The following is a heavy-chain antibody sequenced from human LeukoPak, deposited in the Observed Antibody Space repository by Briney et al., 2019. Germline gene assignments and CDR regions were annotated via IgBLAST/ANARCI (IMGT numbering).Heavy chain of an antibody. V-gene: IGHV3-33*03. CDR1: GFIFTSFG. Sequence: GGSLRPSCAASGFIFTSFGMHWVRQAPGKGLEWEAMIWYDGSHKKYADSVEGRSSISRDTSKNTLYLQMNSLRADDTAVYYCARGVPIPATHPIDYWGQGSLVTVSS. CDR3: ARGVPIPATHPIDY. D-gene: IGHD3-10*01. J-gene: IGHJ4*02. CDR2: IWYDGSHK.